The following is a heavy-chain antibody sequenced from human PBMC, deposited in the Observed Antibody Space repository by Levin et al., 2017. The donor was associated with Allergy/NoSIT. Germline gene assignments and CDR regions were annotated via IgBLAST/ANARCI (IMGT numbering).Heavy chain of an antibody. CDR1: GFTFSNYW. D-gene: IGHD5-18*01. V-gene: IGHV3-74*01. CDR2: INGDGSSI. CDR3: ARDGYVDTAMTQRTPLDY. Sequence: PGGSLRLSCAASGFTFSNYWMHWVRQAPGKGLVWVSRINGDGSSIGTADSVKGRFTISRDNAKNMLYLQMNSLRVEDTAVYYCARDGYVDTAMTQRTPLDYWGQGTLVTVSS. J-gene: IGHJ4*02.